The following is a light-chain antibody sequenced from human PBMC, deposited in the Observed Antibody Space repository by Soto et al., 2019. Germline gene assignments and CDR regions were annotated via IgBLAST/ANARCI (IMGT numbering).Light chain of an antibody. CDR3: SSYTNINTRACV. Sequence: QSVLTQPASVSGSPGQSITISCTGTSSDVGGYNYVSWYQQHPGKAPKLMIYEVSNRPSGVSNRFSGSKSGNTASLTISGLQAEDEADYYCSSYTNINTRACVFGTGTQVTVL. CDR2: EVS. V-gene: IGLV2-14*01. CDR1: SSDVGGYNY. J-gene: IGLJ1*01.